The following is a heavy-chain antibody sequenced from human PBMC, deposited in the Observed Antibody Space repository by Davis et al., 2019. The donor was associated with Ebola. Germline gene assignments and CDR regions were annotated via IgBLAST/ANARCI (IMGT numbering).Heavy chain of an antibody. CDR1: GYTFTSFA. CDR3: VREDVSMSRRLIRPYNWFDP. D-gene: IGHD2/OR15-2a*01. J-gene: IGHJ5*02. CDR2: ISAYNYNT. Sequence: ASVKVSCKASGYTFTSFAITWVRQAPGQGLEWMGWISAYNYNTNYAQKFQGRVTMTTDTSTTTAYMELGNLRSDDTAVYYCVREDVSMSRRLIRPYNWFDPWGQGTLVTVSS. V-gene: IGHV1-18*01.